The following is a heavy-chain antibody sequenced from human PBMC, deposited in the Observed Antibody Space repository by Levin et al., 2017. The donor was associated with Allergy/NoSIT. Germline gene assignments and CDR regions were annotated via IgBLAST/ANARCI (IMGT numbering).Heavy chain of an antibody. D-gene: IGHD4-17*01. J-gene: IGHJ4*02. Sequence: TGESLKISCKGSGYSFTSYWIGWVRQMPGKGLEWMGIIYPGDSDTRYSPSFQGQVTISADKSISTAYLQWSSLKASDTAMYYCARHRGSTVTTSGPDYWGQGTLVTVSS. V-gene: IGHV5-51*01. CDR1: GYSFTSYW. CDR2: IYPGDSDT. CDR3: ARHRGSTVTTSGPDY.